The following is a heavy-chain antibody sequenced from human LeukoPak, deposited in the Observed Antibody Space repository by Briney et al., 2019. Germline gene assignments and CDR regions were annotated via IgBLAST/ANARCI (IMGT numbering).Heavy chain of an antibody. CDR3: AKARYYHYVMDV. J-gene: IGHJ6*02. V-gene: IGHV3-43*02. CDR1: GFTFDDFA. Sequence: GGSLRLSCATSGFTFDDFAMNWVRQATGKGLEWVSLISGDGGTTFYADSVKGRSTISRDNSKNSLYLQMNSLRAEDTALYYCAKARYYHYVMDVWGQGTTVIVSS. CDR2: ISGDGGTT.